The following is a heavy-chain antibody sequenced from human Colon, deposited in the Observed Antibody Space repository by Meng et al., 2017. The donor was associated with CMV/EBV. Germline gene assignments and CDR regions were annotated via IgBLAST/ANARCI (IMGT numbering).Heavy chain of an antibody. CDR3: ATVSGGDFDY. CDR2: INPNSGGT. Sequence: SGGKVRKPGASVKGSCKASGYTFPGYFMYWVRQAPGQGLEWMGSINPNSGGTNYAQKFQGRVTMTRDTSINTAYMELSRLRSDDTAVYYCATVSGGDFDYWGQGTLVTVSS. J-gene: IGHJ4*02. V-gene: IGHV1-2*02. CDR1: GYTFPGYF. D-gene: IGHD1-26*01.